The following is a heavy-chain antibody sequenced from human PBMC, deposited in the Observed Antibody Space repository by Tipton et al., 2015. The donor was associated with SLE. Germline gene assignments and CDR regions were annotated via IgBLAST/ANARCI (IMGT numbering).Heavy chain of an antibody. D-gene: IGHD6-13*01. CDR3: ARAYLPGSWGPRVGMDV. CDR1: GGSISSSSYY. J-gene: IGHJ6*02. Sequence: TLSLTCTVSGGSISSSSYYWGWIRQPPGKGLEWIGSIYYSGSTNYNPSLKSRVTISVDTSKNQFSLKLSSVTAADTAVYYCARAYLPGSWGPRVGMDVWGQGTTVTVSS. V-gene: IGHV4-39*07. CDR2: IYYSGST.